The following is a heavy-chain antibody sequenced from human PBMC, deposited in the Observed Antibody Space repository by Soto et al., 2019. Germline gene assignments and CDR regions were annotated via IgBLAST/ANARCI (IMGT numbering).Heavy chain of an antibody. V-gene: IGHV1-18*01. Sequence: ASVKVSCKASGCTFTSYGISWVRQAPGKGLEWVGWTSAYNGNTKYSQKFQGRVIMTTDTSASTAYMELSSLRSEDTAVYYCARETNNSSGWYRIYYFDYWGQGTLVTVSS. J-gene: IGHJ4*02. CDR1: GCTFTSYG. D-gene: IGHD6-19*01. CDR2: TSAYNGNT. CDR3: ARETNNSSGWYRIYYFDY.